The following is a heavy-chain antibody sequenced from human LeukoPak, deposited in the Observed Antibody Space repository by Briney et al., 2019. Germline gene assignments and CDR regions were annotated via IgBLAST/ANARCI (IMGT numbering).Heavy chain of an antibody. CDR2: VYYSGST. CDR1: GGSFSSTTYY. J-gene: IGHJ6*04. CDR3: ARARPGDV. V-gene: IGHV4-39*01. Sequence: PSETLSLTCTVSGGSFSSTTYYWGWIRQPPGKGLEWIGSVYYSGSTYYNQSLKSRVTISVDTSKNQFSLKLTSVTAADTAVYYCARARPGDVWGKGTTVTVSS.